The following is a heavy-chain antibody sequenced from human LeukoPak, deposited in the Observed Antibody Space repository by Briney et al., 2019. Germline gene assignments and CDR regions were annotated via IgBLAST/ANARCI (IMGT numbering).Heavy chain of an antibody. J-gene: IGHJ6*02. V-gene: IGHV1-69*04. CDR2: IIPIFGIA. CDR1: GGTFTSYA. Sequence: SVKVSCKASGGTFTSYAISWVRQAPGQGLEWMGRIIPIFGIANYAQKFQGRVTITADKSTSTAYMELSSLRSEDTAVYYCAHIGVGDYDYGMDVWGQGTTVTVSS. CDR3: AHIGVGDYDYGMDV. D-gene: IGHD2-2*01.